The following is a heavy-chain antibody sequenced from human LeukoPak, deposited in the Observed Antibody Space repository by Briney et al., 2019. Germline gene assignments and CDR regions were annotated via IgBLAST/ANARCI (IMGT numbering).Heavy chain of an antibody. CDR1: GGSFSGYY. V-gene: IGHV4-34*01. Sequence: KPSETLSLTCAVYGGSFSGYYWSWIRQPPGKGLEWIGEINHSGSTNYNPSLKSRVTISVDTSKNQFSLKLSSVTAADTAVYYCARVGSGYYFDYWGQGTLVTVPS. CDR3: ARVGSGYYFDY. D-gene: IGHD3-3*01. CDR2: INHSGST. J-gene: IGHJ4*02.